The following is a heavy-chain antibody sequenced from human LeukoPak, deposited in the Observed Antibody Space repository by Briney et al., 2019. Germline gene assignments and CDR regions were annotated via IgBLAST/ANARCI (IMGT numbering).Heavy chain of an antibody. V-gene: IGHV3-48*04. CDR2: ISSSSSTI. D-gene: IGHD6-13*01. Sequence: PGGSLRLSCAASGFTFSSYSMNWVRQAPGKGLEWVSYISSSSSTIYYADSVKGRFTISRDNAKNSLYLQMNSLRAEDTAVYYCARGRVAAAQRDDYWGQGTLVTVSS. CDR3: ARGRVAAAQRDDY. CDR1: GFTFSSYS. J-gene: IGHJ4*02.